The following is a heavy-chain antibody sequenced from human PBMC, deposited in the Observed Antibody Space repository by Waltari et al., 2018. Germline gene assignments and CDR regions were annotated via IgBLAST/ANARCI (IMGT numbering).Heavy chain of an antibody. CDR2: IGAGGSTI. D-gene: IGHD6-19*01. CDR3: ARDSQTAIAMERGAFDI. J-gene: IGHJ3*02. Sequence: QVQLVESGGDWIRPGGYMRLSCAASGLTFRNYCMSWIRQDPGKGLEWIAYIGAGGSTIYYADSVKGRFTISRDNAKNSLYLQMSSLRAEDTAVYYCARDSQTAIAMERGAFDIWGQGTMVTVSS. V-gene: IGHV3-11*01. CDR1: GLTFRNYC.